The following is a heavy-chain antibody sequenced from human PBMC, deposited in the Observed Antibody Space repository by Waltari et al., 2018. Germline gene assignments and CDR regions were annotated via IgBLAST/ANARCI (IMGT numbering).Heavy chain of an antibody. CDR1: GYGFTSYW. V-gene: IGHV5-51*07. Sequence: EVQLVQSGAEVKKPGESLKFSCKGYGYGFTSYWIGWVHTMPGKGLDLIGIIYPGDSDTRYSPSFQGQVTISADKSISTAYLQWSSLKASDTAMYYCARLPYYYDSSGLSAFDIWGQGTMVTVSS. CDR3: ARLPYYYDSSGLSAFDI. D-gene: IGHD3-22*01. CDR2: IYPGDSDT. J-gene: IGHJ3*02.